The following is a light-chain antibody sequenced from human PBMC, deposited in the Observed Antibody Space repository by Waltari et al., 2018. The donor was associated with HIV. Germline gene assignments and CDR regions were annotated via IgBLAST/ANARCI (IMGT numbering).Light chain of an antibody. CDR3: CSYAGSSNVV. J-gene: IGLJ2*01. Sequence: QSALTQSASVSGSPGQSITISCTGTSTNIGSSNIVSWYQQHPGKAPKAIIYEVNKRPSGVSNRFSGSTSGSTASLTISGLQAEDEADYYCCSYAGSSNVVFGGGTKLTVL. CDR2: EVN. CDR1: STNIGSSNI. V-gene: IGLV2-23*02.